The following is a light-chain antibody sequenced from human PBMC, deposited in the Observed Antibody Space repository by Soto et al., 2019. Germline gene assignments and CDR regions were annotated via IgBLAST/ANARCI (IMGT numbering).Light chain of an antibody. CDR2: AAS. Sequence: ETVMTQSPVTLSVSPGERVTLSCRASQSVTINLGWYHQRPGQAPRLLIYAASTRATGVPARFSGSGSGTGFTLTISSLQPEDFGNYYCQQYNKWPQTFGQGTKVDIK. CDR1: QSVTIN. J-gene: IGKJ1*01. V-gene: IGKV3-15*01. CDR3: QQYNKWPQT.